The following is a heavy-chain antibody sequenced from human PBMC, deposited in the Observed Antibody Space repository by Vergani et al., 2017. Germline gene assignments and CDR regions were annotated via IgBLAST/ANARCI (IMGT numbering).Heavy chain of an antibody. J-gene: IGHJ4*02. Sequence: QLQLQESGPGLVKPSETLSLTCTFSGGSISSSSYYWGWIRQPPGKGLEWIGSIYYSGSPNYNPSLKSRVTISVDTSKNQFSLKLSSVTAADTAVYYCARLVGGDYMDYWGQGTLVTVSS. CDR2: IYYSGSP. D-gene: IGHD2-21*01. CDR3: ARLVGGDYMDY. CDR1: GGSISSSSYY. V-gene: IGHV4-39*07.